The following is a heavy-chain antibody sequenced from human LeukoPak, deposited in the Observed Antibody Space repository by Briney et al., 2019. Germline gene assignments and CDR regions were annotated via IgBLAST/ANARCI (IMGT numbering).Heavy chain of an antibody. Sequence: SETLSLTCTVSGGSISSYYWSWIRQPPGKGLEWIGYIYYSGSTNYNPSLKSRVTISVDTSKNQFSLKLSSVTAADTAVYYCARHLWFGELSPLGYWGQGTLVTVSS. CDR2: IYYSGST. CDR3: ARHLWFGELSPLGY. V-gene: IGHV4-59*08. J-gene: IGHJ4*02. CDR1: GGSISSYY. D-gene: IGHD3-10*01.